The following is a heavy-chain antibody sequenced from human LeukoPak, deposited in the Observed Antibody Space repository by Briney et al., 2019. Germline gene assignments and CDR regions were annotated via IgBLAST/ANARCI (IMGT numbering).Heavy chain of an antibody. V-gene: IGHV3-23*01. CDR2: INGSGGST. D-gene: IGHD3-22*01. CDR3: AKDLYYYDSSGYLEAFDI. Sequence: PGGSLRLSCAASGFTFSSYAMRWVRQAPGKGLEGVSAINGSGGSTYHADSVKGRFTISRDNSKNTLYLQMNSLRAEDTAVYYCAKDLYYYDSSGYLEAFDIWGQGTMVTVSS. CDR1: GFTFSSYA. J-gene: IGHJ3*02.